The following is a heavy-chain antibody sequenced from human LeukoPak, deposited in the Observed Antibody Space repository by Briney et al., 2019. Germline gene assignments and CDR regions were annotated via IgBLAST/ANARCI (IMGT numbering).Heavy chain of an antibody. J-gene: IGHJ4*02. Sequence: GGSLRLSCAASGFTFSNAWMSWVRQAPGKGLEWVGRIKSKTDGGITDYAAPVKGRFTISRDDSKNTLYLQMNSLKTEDTAVYYCTTDWWELRNYWGQGTLVTVSS. D-gene: IGHD1-26*01. V-gene: IGHV3-15*01. CDR1: GFTFSNAW. CDR3: TTDWWELRNY. CDR2: IKSKTDGGIT.